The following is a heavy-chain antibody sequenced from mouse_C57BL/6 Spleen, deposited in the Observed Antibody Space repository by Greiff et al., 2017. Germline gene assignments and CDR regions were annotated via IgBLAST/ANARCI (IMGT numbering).Heavy chain of an antibody. CDR3: TREDGYDVVYAMDY. CDR2: ISSGGDYI. Sequence: EVTLVASGEGLVKPGGFLKLSCAASGFTFSSYAMSWVRQTPEKRLGWVAYISSGGDYIYYADTVKGRFTISRDNARNTLYLQMSSLKSEDTAMYYCTREDGYDVVYAMDYWGQGTSVTVSS. J-gene: IGHJ4*01. CDR1: GFTFSSYA. V-gene: IGHV5-9-1*02. D-gene: IGHD2-2*01.